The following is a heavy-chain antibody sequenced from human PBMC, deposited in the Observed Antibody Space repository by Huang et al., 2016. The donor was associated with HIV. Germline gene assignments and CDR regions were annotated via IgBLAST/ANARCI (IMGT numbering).Heavy chain of an antibody. J-gene: IGHJ2*01. CDR3: ARASWYEPRSWYFGL. CDR2: SKDNGYT. CDR1: GGSVSGHY. Sequence: QVQLQQWGAGLLKPSETLSLTCAVYGGSVSGHYWSWIRQPPGKGLEWIAESKDNGYTNYNPSLKSRVTIAVHTSRNQFSLKLNSVTAADAAVYYCARASWYEPRSWYFGLWGRGTLVTVSS. V-gene: IGHV4-34*01. D-gene: IGHD6-13*01.